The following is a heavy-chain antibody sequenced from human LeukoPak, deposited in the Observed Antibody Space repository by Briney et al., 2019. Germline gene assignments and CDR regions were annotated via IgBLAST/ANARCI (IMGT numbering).Heavy chain of an antibody. Sequence: PGGSLRLSCAASGFTFSSFYMSWIRQAPGKGLEWLSYIGSGGNNINYADSVKGRLTISRDNAKNSLFLQINSLRAEDSAVYYCEREHYGSFDYWGQGTLVTVSS. J-gene: IGHJ4*02. CDR3: EREHYGSFDY. V-gene: IGHV3-11*01. CDR1: GFTFSSFY. CDR2: IGSGGNNI. D-gene: IGHD3-10*01.